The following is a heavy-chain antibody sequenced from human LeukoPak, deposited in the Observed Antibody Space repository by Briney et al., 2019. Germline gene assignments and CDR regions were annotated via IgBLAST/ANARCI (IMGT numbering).Heavy chain of an antibody. V-gene: IGHV3-9*03. CDR2: ISWNSGSI. J-gene: IGHJ4*02. D-gene: IGHD4-17*01. Sequence: GGSLRLSCAAFGFTFSSYAMHWVRQAPGKGLEWVSGISWNSGSIGYADSVKGRFTISRDNAKNSLYLQMNSLRAEDMALYYCAKGGGTVTYHFDYWGQGTLVTVSS. CDR1: GFTFSSYA. CDR3: AKGGGTVTYHFDY.